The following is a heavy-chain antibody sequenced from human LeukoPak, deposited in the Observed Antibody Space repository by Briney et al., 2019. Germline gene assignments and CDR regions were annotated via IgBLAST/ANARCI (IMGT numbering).Heavy chain of an antibody. CDR2: IYYSGST. Sequence: SQTLSLNCTVSGGSISSGDYYWSWSRQPPGKGLEWIGYIYYSGSTYYNPSLKSRVTISVDTSKNQFSLKLSSVTAADTAVYYCARDHNWNDPHYYYYMDVWGKGTTVTVSS. D-gene: IGHD1-20*01. V-gene: IGHV4-30-4*08. CDR3: ARDHNWNDPHYYYYMDV. J-gene: IGHJ6*03. CDR1: GGSISSGDYY.